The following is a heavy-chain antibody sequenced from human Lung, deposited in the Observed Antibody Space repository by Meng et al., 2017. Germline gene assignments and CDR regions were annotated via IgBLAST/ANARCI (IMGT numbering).Heavy chain of an antibody. CDR3: ARGPTTMAHDFDY. Sequence: QQAGARVLKPSVTLSLTSFASGGSFSYYYWSWIRQPPGKGLEWIGEINHSGSTNYNPSLESRATISVDTSQNNLSLKLSSVTAADSAVYYCARGPTTMAHDFDYWGQGTLVTVSS. V-gene: IGHV4-34*01. CDR1: GGSFSYYY. J-gene: IGHJ4*02. D-gene: IGHD4-11*01. CDR2: INHSGST.